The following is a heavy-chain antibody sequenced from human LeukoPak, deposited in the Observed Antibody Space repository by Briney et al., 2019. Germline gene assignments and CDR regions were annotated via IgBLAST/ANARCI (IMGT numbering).Heavy chain of an antibody. CDR2: IHASGPT. CDR1: GGSISTYY. J-gene: IGHJ4*02. CDR3: ARHDAGIAARPFDN. Sequence: SETLSLTCTVSGGSISTYYGSWIRRPPGKGLEWIAYIHASGPTNYNPSLKSRITISVDTSKNQFSLKVRSVTAADTAVYYCARHDAGIAARPFDNWGQGTLVTVSS. V-gene: IGHV4-4*09. D-gene: IGHD6-6*01.